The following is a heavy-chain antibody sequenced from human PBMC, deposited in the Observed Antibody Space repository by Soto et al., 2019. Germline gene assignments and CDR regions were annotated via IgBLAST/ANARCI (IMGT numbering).Heavy chain of an antibody. V-gene: IGHV1-18*01. J-gene: IGHJ6*02. CDR1: GYTFSSDG. CDR3: ARFSLVSGILDPNYYFGMDV. D-gene: IGHD6-19*01. CDR2: ISGSNGDT. Sequence: QVQLVQSGAEVRKPGASVKVSCRASGYTFSSDGFSWVRQAPGHGLEGMGWISGSNGDTKYAEKVQGRITMTTDTSTSTVYMELRSLRSDDTAVYFCARFSLVSGILDPNYYFGMDVWGQGTTVTVSS.